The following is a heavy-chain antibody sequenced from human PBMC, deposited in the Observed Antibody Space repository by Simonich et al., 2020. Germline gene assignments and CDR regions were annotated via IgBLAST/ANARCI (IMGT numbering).Heavy chain of an antibody. CDR1: GGSFSGYY. D-gene: IGHD6-6*01. CDR3: ARQIAARRDSEDV. CDR2: INHRASN. V-gene: IGHV4-34*01. J-gene: IGHJ6*02. Sequence: QVQLQQWGAGLLKPSETLSLTCAVYGGSFSGYYWSWIRQPPGKGLEWIGEINHRASNNDNPSLQSRVPISVDTSKNQFSLKLGSVPAADTAVYYCARQIAARRDSEDVWGQGTTVTVSS.